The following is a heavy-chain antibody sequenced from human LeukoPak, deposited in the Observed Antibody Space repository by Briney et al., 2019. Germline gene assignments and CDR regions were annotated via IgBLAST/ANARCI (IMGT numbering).Heavy chain of an antibody. Sequence: PSETLSLTCAVYGGSFSGYYWSWIRQPPGKGLEWIGEINHSGSTNYNPSLKSRVTISVDTSKNQFSLKLSSVTAADTAVYYCARGAVAGYNWFDPWCQGTLVTVSS. CDR2: INHSGST. CDR1: GGSFSGYY. V-gene: IGHV4-34*01. CDR3: ARGAVAGYNWFDP. J-gene: IGHJ5*02. D-gene: IGHD6-19*01.